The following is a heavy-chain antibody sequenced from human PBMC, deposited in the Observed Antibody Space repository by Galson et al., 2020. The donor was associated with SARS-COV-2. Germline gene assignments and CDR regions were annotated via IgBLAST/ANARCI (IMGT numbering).Heavy chain of an antibody. CDR1: GFTFSSYA. CDR2: INPSGDST. Sequence: TGGSLRLSCAVSGFTFSSYAMRWVRQASGKGLEWVSSINPSGDSTYYGDSVKGRFTISRDNSKNMLYLQMHSLRAEDTAVYYCAIKDYRDYYYGMGVWGQGTTVTVSS. D-gene: IGHD4-17*01. CDR3: AIKDYRDYYYGMGV. V-gene: IGHV3-23*01. J-gene: IGHJ6*02.